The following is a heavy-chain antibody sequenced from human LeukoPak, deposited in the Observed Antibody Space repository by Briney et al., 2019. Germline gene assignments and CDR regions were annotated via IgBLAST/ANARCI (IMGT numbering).Heavy chain of an antibody. CDR1: GFTFSSYA. V-gene: IGHV3-30*04. J-gene: IGHJ4*02. Sequence: GRSLRLSCAASGFTFSSYAMHWVRQAPGKGLEWVAVISYDGSNKYYADSVKGRFTISRDNSKNTLYLQMNSLRAEDTAVYYCARGPPYYYGSGSIPQTFDHWGQGTLVTVSS. D-gene: IGHD3-10*01. CDR2: ISYDGSNK. CDR3: ARGPPYYYGSGSIPQTFDH.